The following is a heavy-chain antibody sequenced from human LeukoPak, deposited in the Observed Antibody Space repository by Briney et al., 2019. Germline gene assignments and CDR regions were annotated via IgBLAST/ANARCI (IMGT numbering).Heavy chain of an antibody. J-gene: IGHJ4*02. Sequence: GGSLRLSCAASGFTFSSYAMHWVRQAPGKGLEWVAVISYDGSNKYYADSVKGRFTISRDNSKNTLYLQMNSLRAEDTAVYYCARDGPYCSGGSCYYVVDYWGQGTLVTVSS. CDR2: ISYDGSNK. D-gene: IGHD2-15*01. V-gene: IGHV3-30*04. CDR3: ARDGPYCSGGSCYYVVDY. CDR1: GFTFSSYA.